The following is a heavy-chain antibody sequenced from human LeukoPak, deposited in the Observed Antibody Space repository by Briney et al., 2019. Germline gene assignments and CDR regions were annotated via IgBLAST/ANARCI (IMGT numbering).Heavy chain of an antibody. Sequence: GSSVKVSCKASGGTFSSYAISWVRQAPGQGLEWMGGIIPIFGTANYAQKFQGRVTITADESTSTAYMELSSLRSEDTAVYYCARSGTYEDDYFYTLDVWGHGTTVTVSS. D-gene: IGHD1-26*01. CDR3: ARSGTYEDDYFYTLDV. CDR2: IIPIFGTA. J-gene: IGHJ6*02. V-gene: IGHV1-69*01. CDR1: GGTFSSYA.